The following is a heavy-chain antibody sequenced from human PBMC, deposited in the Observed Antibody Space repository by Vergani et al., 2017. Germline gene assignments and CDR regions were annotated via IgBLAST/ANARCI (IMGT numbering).Heavy chain of an antibody. V-gene: IGHV4-61*02. CDR2: IYTSGST. CDR3: GRDVVAVVVPAADPLYYYYYYMDV. J-gene: IGHJ6*03. CDR1: GGSISSGSYY. Sequence: QVQLQESGPGLVKPSQTLSLTCTVSGGSISSGSYYWSWIRQPAGKGLEWIGRIYTSGSTNYNPSLKSRVTISVDTSKNQFSLKLSSVTAADTAVYYCGRDVVAVVVPAADPLYYYYYYMDVWGKGTTVTVSS. D-gene: IGHD2-2*01.